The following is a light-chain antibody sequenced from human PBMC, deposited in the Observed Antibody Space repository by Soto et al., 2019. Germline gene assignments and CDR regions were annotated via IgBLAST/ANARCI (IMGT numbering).Light chain of an antibody. CDR1: QGISSY. V-gene: IGKV1-9*01. CDR2: AAS. CDR3: QQYGSSPRT. Sequence: DIQMTQSPSSLSASVGDRVTITRRASQGISSYLAWYQQKKGKAPKLLIYAASTLQSGVPSRFRGSGSGTDCTLTISRLEPEDFEVYYCQQYGSSPRTFGQGTKVDIK. J-gene: IGKJ1*01.